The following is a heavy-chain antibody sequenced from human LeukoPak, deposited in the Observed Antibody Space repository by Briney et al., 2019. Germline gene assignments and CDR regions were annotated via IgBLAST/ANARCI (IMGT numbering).Heavy chain of an antibody. D-gene: IGHD6-19*01. CDR1: GGSISSYY. CDR3: ARDRYIAVEENNWFDP. V-gene: IGHV4-4*07. Sequence: SETLSLTCTVSGGSISSYYWSWIRQPAGKGLEWIGRIYTSGSTNYNPSLKSRVTMSVDTSKNQFSLKLSSVTAADTAVYYCARDRYIAVEENNWFDPWGQGTLVTVSS. J-gene: IGHJ5*02. CDR2: IYTSGST.